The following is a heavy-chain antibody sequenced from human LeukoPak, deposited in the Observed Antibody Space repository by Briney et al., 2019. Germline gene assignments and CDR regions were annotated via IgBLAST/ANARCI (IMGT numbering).Heavy chain of an antibody. V-gene: IGHV3-15*07. D-gene: IGHD3-10*01. Sequence: GGSLRLSCADSGFIFNNAWMNWVRQAPGKGLEWVGRIKSKTDGGATDYAAPVKGRFTISRDDSKNTLYLQMNSLKGEDTAVYYCARRYGSGNFGDYWGQGTLVTVSS. CDR1: GFIFNNAW. CDR2: IKSKTDGGAT. J-gene: IGHJ4*02. CDR3: ARRYGSGNFGDY.